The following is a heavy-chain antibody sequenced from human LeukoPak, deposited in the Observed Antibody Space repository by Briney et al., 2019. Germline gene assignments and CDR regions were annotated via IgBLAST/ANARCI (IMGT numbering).Heavy chain of an antibody. CDR1: GGTFSSYA. CDR3: AGAGEYSSSWYDVGFDY. Sequence: GASVKVSCKASGGTFSSYAISWVRQAPGQGLEWMGGIIPIFGTANYAQKFQGRVTITTDESTSTAYMELSSLRSEDTAVYYCAGAGEYSSSWYDVGFDYWGQGTLVTVSS. CDR2: IIPIFGTA. V-gene: IGHV1-69*05. D-gene: IGHD6-13*01. J-gene: IGHJ4*02.